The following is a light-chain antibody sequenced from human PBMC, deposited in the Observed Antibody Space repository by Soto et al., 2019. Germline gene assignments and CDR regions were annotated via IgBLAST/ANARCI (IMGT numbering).Light chain of an antibody. Sequence: QPVLTQSPSASASLGASVKLTCTRSSGHSSYAIAWHQQQPEKGPRYLMKLNSDGSHSKGGVIPDRFSGSSSGAARSLTIASLQSEDEADYYCQTWGTGIPVVFGGGTKLTVL. J-gene: IGLJ2*01. CDR1: SGHSSYA. CDR3: QTWGTGIPVV. CDR2: LNSDGSH. V-gene: IGLV4-69*01.